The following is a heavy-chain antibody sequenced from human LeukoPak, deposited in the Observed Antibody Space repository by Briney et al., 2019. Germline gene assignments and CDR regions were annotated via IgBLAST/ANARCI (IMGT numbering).Heavy chain of an antibody. CDR3: ARHARGSWEVMTPLYFDY. CDR1: GGSISSSSYY. CDR2: IYYSGST. D-gene: IGHD1-26*01. V-gene: IGHV4-39*01. Sequence: PSETLSLTCTVSGGSISSSSYYWGWIRQPPGKGLEWIGSIYYSGSTYYNPSLKSRVTISVDTSKNQFSLKLSSVTAADTAVYYCARHARGSWEVMTPLYFDYWGQGTLVTVSS. J-gene: IGHJ4*02.